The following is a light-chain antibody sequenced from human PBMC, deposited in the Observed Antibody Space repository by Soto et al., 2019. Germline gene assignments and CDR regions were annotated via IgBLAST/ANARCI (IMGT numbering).Light chain of an antibody. CDR3: QQYGSSLKWT. CDR2: GGS. J-gene: IGKJ1*01. CDR1: QSVSSSY. V-gene: IGKV3-20*01. Sequence: EIVLTQSPGTLSLSPGERATLSCRASQSVSSSYLAWYQQKPGQAPRLLIYGGSSRATGIPDRFSGSGSGTDFTLTISRLEPEDFAVYYCQQYGSSLKWTFGQGTKVDI.